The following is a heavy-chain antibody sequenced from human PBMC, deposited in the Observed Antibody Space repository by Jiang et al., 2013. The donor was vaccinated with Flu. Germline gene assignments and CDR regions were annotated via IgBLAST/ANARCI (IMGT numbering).Heavy chain of an antibody. V-gene: IGHV6-1*01. CDR1: GDSVSSNSAA. D-gene: IGHD3-10*01. Sequence: SLTCVISGDSVSSNSAAWNWIRQSPSRGLEWLGRTYYTSKWNTDYAVSVKSRITINPDTSKNQFSLQLKSVSPEDTAVYYCARDSPLSSGPSGAFAIWGQGTMVTVSS. CDR2: TYYTSKWNT. J-gene: IGHJ3*02. CDR3: ARDSPLSSGPSGAFAI.